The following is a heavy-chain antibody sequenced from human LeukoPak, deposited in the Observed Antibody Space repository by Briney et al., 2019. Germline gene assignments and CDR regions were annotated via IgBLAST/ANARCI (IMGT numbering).Heavy chain of an antibody. CDR3: ARDFRGRYCSGGSCYSEADS. CDR2: ISTSGST. Sequence: SQTLSLTCTVSGASISSGSYYWSWIRQPAGKGLEWIGRISTSGSTNYNPSLKSRVTISVDTSKNQFSLKLSSVTAADTAVYYCARDFRGRYCSGGSCYSEADSWGQGTLVIVSS. D-gene: IGHD2-15*01. J-gene: IGHJ4*02. V-gene: IGHV4-61*02. CDR1: GASISSGSYY.